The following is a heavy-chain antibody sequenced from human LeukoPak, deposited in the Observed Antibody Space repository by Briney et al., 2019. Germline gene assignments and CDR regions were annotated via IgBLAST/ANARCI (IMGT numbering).Heavy chain of an antibody. CDR3: AKVYAVRGVITYMDV. J-gene: IGHJ6*03. CDR1: GFTFSSYG. Sequence: GGSLRLSCAASGFTFSSYGMHLVRQAPGKGLEWVAFIRYDGSNKYYADSVKGRFTISRDNSKNTLYLQMNSLRAEDTAVYYCAKVYAVRGVITYMDVWGKGTTVTVSS. V-gene: IGHV3-30*02. D-gene: IGHD3-10*01. CDR2: IRYDGSNK.